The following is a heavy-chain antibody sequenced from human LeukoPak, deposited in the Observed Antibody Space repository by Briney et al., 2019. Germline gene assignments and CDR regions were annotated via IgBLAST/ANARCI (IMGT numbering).Heavy chain of an antibody. V-gene: IGHV3-48*01. CDR3: ARDDSGWYQGAFDI. CDR1: GFTFSSHG. Sequence: GGSLRLSCAASGFTFSSHGINWVRQAPGKGLEWVSYISSSGYTMYYADSVKGRFTISRDNSKNTLYLQMNSLRAEDTAVYYCARDDSGWYQGAFDIWGQGTMVTVSS. CDR2: ISSSGYTM. D-gene: IGHD6-19*01. J-gene: IGHJ3*02.